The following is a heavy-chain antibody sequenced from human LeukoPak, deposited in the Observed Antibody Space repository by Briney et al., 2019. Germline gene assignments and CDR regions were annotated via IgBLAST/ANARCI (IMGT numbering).Heavy chain of an antibody. J-gene: IGHJ3*02. CDR3: ARGSSSWYGAFDI. D-gene: IGHD6-13*01. V-gene: IGHV3-20*01. CDR1: GFTFSSYW. Sequence: GGSLRLSCAASGFTFSSYWMHWVRQAPGKGLEWVSGINWNGGSTGYADSVKGRFTISRGNAKNSLYLQMNSLRAEDTALYHCARGSSSWYGAFDIWGQGTMVTVSS. CDR2: INWNGGST.